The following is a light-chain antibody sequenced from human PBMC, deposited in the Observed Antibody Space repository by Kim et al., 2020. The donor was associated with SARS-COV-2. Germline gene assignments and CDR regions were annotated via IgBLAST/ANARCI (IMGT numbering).Light chain of an antibody. J-gene: IGKJ2*01. Sequence: DIQMTQSPSSLSVSVGDRVTITCRASQTIYSRLNWYQQKPGKAPKLLIHAASNLRSGVPSRFRGSGSVTDFTLTISSLQPEDFATYYCQQTYSIPYTFGPGTKLEIK. CDR3: QQTYSIPYT. V-gene: IGKV1-39*01. CDR1: QTIYSR. CDR2: AAS.